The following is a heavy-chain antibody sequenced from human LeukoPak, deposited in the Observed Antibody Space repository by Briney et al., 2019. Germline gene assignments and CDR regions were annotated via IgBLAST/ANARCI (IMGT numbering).Heavy chain of an antibody. Sequence: SVKVSCKASGGTFSSYAISWVRQAPGQGLEWMGRIIPIPGIANYAQKFQGRVTITADKSTSTAYMELSSLRSEDTAVYYCARAGGSYSGYYYYGMDVWGQGTTVTVSS. D-gene: IGHD1-26*01. V-gene: IGHV1-69*04. CDR2: IIPIPGIA. CDR3: ARAGGSYSGYYYYGMDV. J-gene: IGHJ6*02. CDR1: GGTFSSYA.